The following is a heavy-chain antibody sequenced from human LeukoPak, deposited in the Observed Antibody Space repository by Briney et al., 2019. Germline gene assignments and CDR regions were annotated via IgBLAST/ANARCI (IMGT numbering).Heavy chain of an antibody. CDR1: GYTFTRYP. Sequence: GASVKVSCKASGYTFTRYPMNWVRQAPGQGLEWMGWINTNTGNPTYAQGFTGRFVFSLDTSVSTAYLQICSLKAEDTAVYYCARGYYDSSGYYSVDYWGQGTLVTVSS. CDR3: ARGYYDSSGYYSVDY. CDR2: INTNTGNP. D-gene: IGHD3-22*01. J-gene: IGHJ4*02. V-gene: IGHV7-4-1*01.